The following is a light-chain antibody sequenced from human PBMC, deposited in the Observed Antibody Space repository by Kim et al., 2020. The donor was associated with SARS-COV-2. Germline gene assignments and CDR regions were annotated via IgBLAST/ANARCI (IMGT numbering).Light chain of an antibody. CDR2: GAS. J-gene: IGKJ5*01. V-gene: IGKV1-17*01. Sequence: DIQMTQSPSSLSASVGDRVTITCRASQDIRNDLGWYQQNPGRAPKRLIYGASSLQTGVPSRFSGSGSGTEFTLTINSLQPEDFATYCCLQHNTYPITFGQGTRLEIK. CDR3: LQHNTYPIT. CDR1: QDIRND.